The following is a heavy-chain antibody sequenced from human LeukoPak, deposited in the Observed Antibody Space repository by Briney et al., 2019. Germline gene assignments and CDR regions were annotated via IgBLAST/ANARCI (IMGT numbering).Heavy chain of an antibody. D-gene: IGHD6-6*01. Sequence: ASVKVSCKASGYTFTSYGISWVRQAPGQGLEWMGWVSAYNGNTNYAQKLQGRVTMTTDTSTSTAYMELRSLRSDDTAVYYCAGTTAARSFGYWGQGTLVTVSS. CDR3: AGTTAARSFGY. CDR2: VSAYNGNT. CDR1: GYTFTSYG. V-gene: IGHV1-18*01. J-gene: IGHJ4*02.